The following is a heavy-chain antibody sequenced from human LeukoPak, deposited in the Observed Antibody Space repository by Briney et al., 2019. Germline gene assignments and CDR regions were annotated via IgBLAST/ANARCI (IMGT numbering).Heavy chain of an antibody. D-gene: IGHD6-19*01. CDR1: GYTFTDFY. CDR2: LNPNSGGT. V-gene: IGHV1-2*02. Sequence: GASVKVSCKASGYTFTDFYMHWVRQAPGQGLEWMGGLNPNSGGTTYAEKFQGRVTMTRDTSISTAYMELRSLSSDATAAYYCARGRDSVGDASGWSRWGQGTLVTVSS. CDR3: ARGRDSVGDASGWSR. J-gene: IGHJ4*02.